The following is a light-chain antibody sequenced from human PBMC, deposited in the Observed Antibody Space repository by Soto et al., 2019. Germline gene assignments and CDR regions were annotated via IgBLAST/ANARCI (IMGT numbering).Light chain of an antibody. V-gene: IGKV3-20*01. CDR1: QSVGSSY. CDR3: QQYGSSTDT. J-gene: IGKJ2*01. CDR2: GAS. Sequence: EIVLTQSPGTLSLSPGERATLSCRASQSVGSSYLAWYQQKPGQAPRLLIYGASSRATGIPDRFSGSGSGTDFTLTISRLEPEDFAVYYCQQYGSSTDTFGQGTKLEIK.